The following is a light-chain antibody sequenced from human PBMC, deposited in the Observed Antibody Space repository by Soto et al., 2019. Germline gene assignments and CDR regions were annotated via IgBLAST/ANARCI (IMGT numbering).Light chain of an antibody. CDR1: QGIRNF. V-gene: IGKV1-27*01. CDR3: QKYSSVIV. J-gene: IGKJ1*01. Sequence: DIQMTQSPTSLSASVGDRVTITCRASQGIRNFVAWYQQKPGKAPKLLIYAASTLQSGVPSRFSGSGSGTDFSLTINSLQPEDVATYSCQKYSSVIVFGQGTKVEIK. CDR2: AAS.